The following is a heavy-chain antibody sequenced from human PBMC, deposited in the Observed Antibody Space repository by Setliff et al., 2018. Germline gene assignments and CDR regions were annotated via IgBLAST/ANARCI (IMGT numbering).Heavy chain of an antibody. V-gene: IGHV4-4*07. Sequence: PSETLSLTCTVSGGSISSHYWTWIRQPAGKGLEWIGRLYTSGDTNYNPSLKSRVSMSLDTSKNQVSLNLRSVTAADTAVYYCARTGTYRYFDYWGQGTQVTVSS. CDR2: LYTSGDT. CDR3: ARTGTYRYFDY. D-gene: IGHD1-1*01. J-gene: IGHJ4*02. CDR1: GGSISSHY.